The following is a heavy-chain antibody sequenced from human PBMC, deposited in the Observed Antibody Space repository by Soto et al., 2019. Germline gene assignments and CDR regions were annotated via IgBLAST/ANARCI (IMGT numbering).Heavy chain of an antibody. V-gene: IGHV3-23*01. J-gene: IGHJ4*02. Sequence: GGSLRLSCAASGFTFSSYVMSWVRQAPGKGLEWVSAISGSGGSTYYADSVKGRFTISRDNSKNTLYLQMNSLRAEDTAVYYCAKDGDTYYYDSSGYYGDYGGQGTLVPVSS. CDR3: AKDGDTYYYDSSGYYGDY. CDR2: ISGSGGST. CDR1: GFTFSSYV. D-gene: IGHD3-22*01.